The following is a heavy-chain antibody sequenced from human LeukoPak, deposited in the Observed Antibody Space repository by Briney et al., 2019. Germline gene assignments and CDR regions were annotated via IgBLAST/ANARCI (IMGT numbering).Heavy chain of an antibody. D-gene: IGHD3-3*01. CDR3: ATAKAVYDFWSGNFDY. CDR2: IIPIFGTA. V-gene: IGHV1-69*06. Sequence: SVKVSCKASGGTFSSYAISWVRQAPGQGLEWMGGIIPIFGTANYAQKFQGRVTMTEDTSTDTAYMELSSLRSEDTAVYYCATAKAVYDFWSGNFDYWGQGTLVTVSS. CDR1: GGTFSSYA. J-gene: IGHJ4*02.